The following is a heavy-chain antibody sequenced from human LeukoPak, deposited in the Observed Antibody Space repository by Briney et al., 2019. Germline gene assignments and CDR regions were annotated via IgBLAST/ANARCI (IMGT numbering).Heavy chain of an antibody. J-gene: IGHJ4*02. Sequence: SETLSLTCXXXGGSLSGYYWXWIRQPPGKGLEWIGEINHSGSTNYNPSLKSRVTISVDTSKNQFSLKLSSVTAADTAVYYCARGVRDTAMVGFDYWGQGTLVTVSS. CDR1: GGSLSGYY. V-gene: IGHV4-34*01. D-gene: IGHD5-18*01. CDR3: ARGVRDTAMVGFDY. CDR2: INHSGST.